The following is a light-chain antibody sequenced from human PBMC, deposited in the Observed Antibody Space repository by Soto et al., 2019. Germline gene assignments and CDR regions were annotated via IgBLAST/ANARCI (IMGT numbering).Light chain of an antibody. J-gene: IGKJ5*01. CDR1: QSVSSN. CDR3: QQRRSSIT. Sequence: EIVLKQSPATLSVSPGERATVSCRASQSVSSNLAWYQQKPGQAPRLLIYDASNRATGIPARFSGSGSGTDFTLTISSLEPEDFAVYYCQQRRSSITFGQGTLLEIK. CDR2: DAS. V-gene: IGKV3-11*01.